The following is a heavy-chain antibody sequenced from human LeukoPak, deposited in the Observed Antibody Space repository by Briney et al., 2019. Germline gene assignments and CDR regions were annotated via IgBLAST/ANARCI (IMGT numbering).Heavy chain of an antibody. CDR1: GYTFTGYY. J-gene: IGHJ4*02. D-gene: IGHD2-2*02. CDR2: INPNSGGT. V-gene: IGHV1-2*02. Sequence: ASVKVSCKASGYTFTGYYMNWVRQAPGQGLEWMGWINPNSGGTNYAQKFQGRVTMTRDTSISTAYMELSRLRSDDTAVYYCARGPDVGQLGTIDIVVVPAAISFICDGWGQGTLVTVSS. CDR3: ARGPDVGQLGTIDIVVVPAAISFICDG.